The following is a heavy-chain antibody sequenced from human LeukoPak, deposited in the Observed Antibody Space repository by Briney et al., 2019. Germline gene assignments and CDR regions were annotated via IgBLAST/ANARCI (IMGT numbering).Heavy chain of an antibody. J-gene: IGHJ4*02. Sequence: GGSLRLSCAASGFTFSSYAMHWVRQAPGKGLEWVAVISYDGSNKYYADSVKGRFTISRDNSKNTLYLQMNSLRAEDTAVYYCARDPSPYYYDSSGYSYWGQGTLVTVSS. CDR1: GFTFSSYA. D-gene: IGHD3-22*01. CDR3: ARDPSPYYYDSSGYSY. CDR2: ISYDGSNK. V-gene: IGHV3-30-3*01.